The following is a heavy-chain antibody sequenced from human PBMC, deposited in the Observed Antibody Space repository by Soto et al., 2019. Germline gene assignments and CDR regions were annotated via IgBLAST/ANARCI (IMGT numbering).Heavy chain of an antibody. Sequence: EVQLLESGGGLVQPGGSLRLSCAASGFTFNNYAMTWVRQAPGKGLEWVSALSGGGDTTSYADSVKGRFTVSRDGSNNTLYLQTSSLRAEDTAIYYCAKGRGGSGSLTPRIDFLGQGTLFTVSS. D-gene: IGHD3-10*01. J-gene: IGHJ4*02. CDR2: LSGGGDTT. CDR1: GFTFNNYA. CDR3: AKGRGGSGSLTPRIDF. V-gene: IGHV3-23*01.